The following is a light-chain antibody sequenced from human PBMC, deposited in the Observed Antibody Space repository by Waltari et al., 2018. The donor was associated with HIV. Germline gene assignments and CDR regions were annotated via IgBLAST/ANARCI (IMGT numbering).Light chain of an antibody. CDR3: ASWEDSLHGPV. V-gene: IGLV1-44*01. CDR1: IPTIGHNP. J-gene: IGLJ2*01. CDR2: SNN. Sequence: QSVLPQPPSPSGPPGQRVPISCYCSIPTIGHNPLASYQQFPGTAPKLLIYSNNQRPSGVPDRISGSKSGTSASLAIGGLQSDDEADYYCASWEDSLHGPVFGGGTKLTVL.